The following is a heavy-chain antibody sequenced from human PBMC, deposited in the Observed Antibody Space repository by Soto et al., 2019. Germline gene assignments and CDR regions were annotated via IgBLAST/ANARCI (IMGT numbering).Heavy chain of an antibody. CDR1: GGTFSSYT. D-gene: IGHD4-17*01. J-gene: IGHJ4*02. CDR3: ARDRLDYGDSLVLGYFDY. V-gene: IGHV1-69*04. CDR2: IIPILGIA. Sequence: ASVKVSCKASGGTFSSYTISWVRQAPGQGLEWMGRIIPILGIANYAQKFQGRVTITADKSTSTACMELSSLRSEDTAVYYCARDRLDYGDSLVLGYFDYWGQGTLVTVSS.